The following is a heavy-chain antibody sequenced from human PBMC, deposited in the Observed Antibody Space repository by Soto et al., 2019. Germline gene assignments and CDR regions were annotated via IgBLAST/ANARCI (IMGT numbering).Heavy chain of an antibody. CDR1: GFTFSSYS. CDR2: ISSSSSYI. Sequence: GGSLILSCAASGFTFSSYSMNWVRQAPGKGLEWVSSISSSSSYIYYADSVKGRFTISRDNAKNSLYLQMNSLRAEDTAVYYCASHSYDFWSGYFPPPYYYYGMDVWGQGTTVTVSS. D-gene: IGHD3-3*01. V-gene: IGHV3-21*01. J-gene: IGHJ6*02. CDR3: ASHSYDFWSGYFPPPYYYYGMDV.